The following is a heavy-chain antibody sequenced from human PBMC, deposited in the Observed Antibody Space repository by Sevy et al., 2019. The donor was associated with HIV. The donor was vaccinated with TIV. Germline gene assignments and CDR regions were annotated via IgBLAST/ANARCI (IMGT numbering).Heavy chain of an antibody. J-gene: IGHJ4*02. CDR2: VNSDGSNT. Sequence: GGSLRLSCATSGFTFSSYWMHWVRQAPGKGLVWVSRVNSDGSNTTYADSVKGRFTISRDNAKNTLSLQMNSLRAEDTAVYYCVAANSWEDYWGQGTLVTVSS. CDR1: GFTFSSYW. V-gene: IGHV3-74*01. CDR3: VAANSWEDY. D-gene: IGHD6-13*01.